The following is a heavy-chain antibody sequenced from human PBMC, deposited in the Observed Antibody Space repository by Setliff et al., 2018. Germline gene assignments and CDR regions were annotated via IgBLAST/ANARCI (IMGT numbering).Heavy chain of an antibody. CDR2: ISPYYGSA. CDR3: VRGQGPRTVVAIPFDH. D-gene: IGHD3-22*01. Sequence: ASVKVSCKTSGYSFTVFGISWVRQAPGQGLEWMGWISPYYGSANYAQKFQGRVTMTTDTSTSTAYMELTSLTSDDTALYYCVRGQGPRTVVAIPFDHWGQGTLVTVSS. CDR1: GYSFTVFG. J-gene: IGHJ4*02. V-gene: IGHV1-18*01.